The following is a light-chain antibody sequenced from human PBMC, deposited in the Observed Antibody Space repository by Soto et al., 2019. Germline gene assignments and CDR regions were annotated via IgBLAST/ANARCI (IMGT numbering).Light chain of an antibody. J-gene: IGLJ1*01. V-gene: IGLV2-8*01. CDR3: SSYAGRSMYV. Sequence: QSVLTQPPSASGSPGQSVTFSCTGTSSDVGAYDYVSWYQQYPGKAPKLLIYGVTRRPSGVSDRFSGSKSGNTAALTVSGLQAEDEAYYYCSSYAGRSMYVFGTGTKVTV. CDR2: GVT. CDR1: SSDVGAYDY.